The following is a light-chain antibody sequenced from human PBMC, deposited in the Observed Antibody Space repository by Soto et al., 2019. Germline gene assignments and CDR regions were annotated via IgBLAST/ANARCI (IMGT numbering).Light chain of an antibody. CDR2: EIS. V-gene: IGLV2-14*01. Sequence: QSVLTQPASVSGSPGQSITISCTGTSNDIGDYNYVSWYQQHPGEAPKLMIYEISKRPSGVSNRFSGSKSGNTAPLTISGLQAEDEANYYCSSYTSTGTLYVFGTGTKVTVL. CDR1: SNDIGDYNY. CDR3: SSYTSTGTLYV. J-gene: IGLJ1*01.